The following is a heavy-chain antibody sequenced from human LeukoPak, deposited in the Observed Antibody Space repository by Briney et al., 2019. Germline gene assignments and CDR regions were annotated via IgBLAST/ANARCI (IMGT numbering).Heavy chain of an antibody. CDR1: GGTFSSYA. CDR2: IIPIFGTA. V-gene: IGHV1-69*13. Sequence: ASVKVSCKASGGTFSSYAISWVRQAPGQGLEWMGGIIPIFGTANYAQKFQGRVTITADESTSTAYMELSSLRSEDTAVHYCARSQRGFWSGYYKKNWYYFDYWGQGTLVTVSS. CDR3: ARSQRGFWSGYYKKNWYYFDY. J-gene: IGHJ4*02. D-gene: IGHD3-3*01.